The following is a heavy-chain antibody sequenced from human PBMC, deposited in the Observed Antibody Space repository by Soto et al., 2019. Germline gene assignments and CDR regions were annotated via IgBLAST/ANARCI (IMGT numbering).Heavy chain of an antibody. Sequence: TLSLTCAVYGGSFIGYYWSWIRQPPGKGLEWIGEINHSGSTNYNPSLKSRVTISVDTSKNQFSLKLSSVTAADTAVYYCARALRYFDWLLSYNWFDPWGQGTLVTVSS. CDR2: INHSGST. CDR1: GGSFIGYY. CDR3: ARALRYFDWLLSYNWFDP. D-gene: IGHD3-9*01. J-gene: IGHJ5*02. V-gene: IGHV4-34*01.